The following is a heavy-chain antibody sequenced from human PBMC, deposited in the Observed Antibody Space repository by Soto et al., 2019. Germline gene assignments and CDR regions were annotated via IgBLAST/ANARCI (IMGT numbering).Heavy chain of an antibody. D-gene: IGHD1-26*01. Sequence: QVQLQASGPGLVKPSETLSLTCTVSGASVSGGGYYWGWIRQPPGKGLEWVGDIHYTGSTYHNSSLRSRVTLSVDTSKNQFSLKLNSVTAADTAIYYCARVSLSLQTVGYWFDPWGQGTLVTVSS. V-gene: IGHV4-39*02. CDR1: GASVSGGGYY. CDR2: IHYTGST. J-gene: IGHJ5*02. CDR3: ARVSLSLQTVGYWFDP.